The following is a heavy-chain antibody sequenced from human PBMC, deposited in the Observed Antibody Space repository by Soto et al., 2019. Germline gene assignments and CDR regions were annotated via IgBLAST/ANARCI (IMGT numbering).Heavy chain of an antibody. CDR1: GGSISGGGYF. Sequence: QVHLQESGPGQLKPSQTLSLTCTVSGGSISGGGYFWSWIRQRPGKGLEWIGYIYDSGISSNHPSLKSRVTISVDTSKNQFSLKLRSVTAADTAVYFCASLHSPYGDLESWGQGTLVTVSS. CDR2: IYDSGIS. V-gene: IGHV4-31*03. CDR3: ASLHSPYGDLES. J-gene: IGHJ5*01. D-gene: IGHD4-17*01.